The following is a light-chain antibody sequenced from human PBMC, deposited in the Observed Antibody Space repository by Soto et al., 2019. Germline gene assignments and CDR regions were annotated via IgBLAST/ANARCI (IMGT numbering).Light chain of an antibody. J-gene: IGKJ5*01. CDR1: QGIGNF. CDR3: QKYSSVIT. Sequence: DIQLTQSPSSLSASVGDRVTITCRASQGIGNFLAWYQQKPGKVPKLLISAATLQSGVPSRFSGSGSGTDFTLTIPSIQPEDVETYYCQKYSSVITFGQGTRLEI. CDR2: AA. V-gene: IGKV1-27*01.